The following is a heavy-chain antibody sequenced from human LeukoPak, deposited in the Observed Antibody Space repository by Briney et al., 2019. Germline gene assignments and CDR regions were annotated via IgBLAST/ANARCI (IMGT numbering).Heavy chain of an antibody. CDR3: ATPPQEYSSSRDDAFDI. Sequence: ASVKVSCKVSGYTLTELSMHWVRQAPGKGLEWMGGFDPEDGETIYAQKFQGRVTMTEDTSTDTAYMELSSLRSEDTAVYYCATPPQEYSSSRDDAFDIWGQGTMVTVSS. CDR2: FDPEDGET. J-gene: IGHJ3*02. CDR1: GYTLTELS. V-gene: IGHV1-24*01. D-gene: IGHD6-13*01.